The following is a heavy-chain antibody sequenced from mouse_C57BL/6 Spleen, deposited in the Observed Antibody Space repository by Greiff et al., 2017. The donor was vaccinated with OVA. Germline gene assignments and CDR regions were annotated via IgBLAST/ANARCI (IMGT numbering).Heavy chain of an antibody. CDR2: INYDGSST. V-gene: IGHV5-16*01. CDR1: GFTFSDYY. J-gene: IGHJ4*01. CDR3: ARDGYYGSGGYYAMDY. Sequence: EVNVVESEGGLVQPGSSMKLSCTASGFTFSDYYMAWVRQVPEKGLEWVANINYDGSSTYYLDSLKSRFIISRDNAKNILYLQMSSLKSEDTATYYCARDGYYGSGGYYAMDYWGQGTSVTVSS. D-gene: IGHD1-1*01.